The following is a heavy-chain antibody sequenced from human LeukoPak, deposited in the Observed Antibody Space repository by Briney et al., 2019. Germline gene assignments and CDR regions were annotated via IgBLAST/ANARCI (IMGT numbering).Heavy chain of an antibody. CDR3: AKSPPEMWLEGRRYYYYYMDV. V-gene: IGHV3-23*01. CDR1: GFTFSSYA. J-gene: IGHJ6*03. CDR2: ISGSGGST. Sequence: GGSLRLSCAASGFTFSSYAMSWVRQAPGKGLEWVSAISGSGGSTYYADSVKGRFTICSDNSKNTLYLQINSLRAEDTAVYYCAKSPPEMWLEGRRYYYYYMDVWGKGTTVTVSS. D-gene: IGHD3-22*01.